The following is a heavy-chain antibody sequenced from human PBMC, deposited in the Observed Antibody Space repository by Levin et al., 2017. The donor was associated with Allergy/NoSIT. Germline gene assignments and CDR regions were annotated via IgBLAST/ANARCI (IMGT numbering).Heavy chain of an antibody. CDR1: GFTFSSYS. D-gene: IGHD2-21*01. J-gene: IGHJ4*02. V-gene: IGHV3-48*02. CDR3: ARDMDCGGDCYSDY. CDR2: ISSSSSTI. Sequence: QAGESLKISCAASGFTFSSYSMNWVRQAPGKGLEWVSYISSSSSTIYYADSVKGRFTISRDNAKNSLYLQMNSLRDEDTAVYYCARDMDCGGDCYSDYWGQGTLVTVSS.